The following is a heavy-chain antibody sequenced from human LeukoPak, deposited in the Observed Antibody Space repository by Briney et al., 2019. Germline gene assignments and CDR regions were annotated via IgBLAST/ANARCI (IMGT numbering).Heavy chain of an antibody. V-gene: IGHV4-59*01. CDR1: GGSISSYY. CDR3: ARNDI. J-gene: IGHJ3*02. CDR2: IYYSGST. Sequence: PSETLSLTCTVSGGSISSYYWSWIRQPPGRGLEWIGYIYYSGSTNYNPSLKSRVTTSVNTSKNEFSLKLTSVTAADTAVYYCARNDIWGQGTMVTVSS.